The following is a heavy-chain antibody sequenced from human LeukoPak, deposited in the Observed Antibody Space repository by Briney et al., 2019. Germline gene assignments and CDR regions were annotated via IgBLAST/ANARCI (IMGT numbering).Heavy chain of an antibody. CDR1: GYTFTSYD. D-gene: IGHD4-11*01. V-gene: IGHV1-8*03. CDR2: MNPNSGST. CDR3: ARERSGNYGALFDY. Sequence: ASVKVSCKASGYTFTSYDINWVRQATGQGLEWMGWMNPNSGSTGYAQKFQGRVTITRNTSISTAYMELSSLRSEDTAVYYCARERSGNYGALFDYWGQGTLVTVSS. J-gene: IGHJ4*02.